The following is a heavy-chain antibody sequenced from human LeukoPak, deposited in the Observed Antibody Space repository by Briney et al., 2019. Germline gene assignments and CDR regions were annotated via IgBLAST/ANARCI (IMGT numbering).Heavy chain of an antibody. CDR3: ARGDHRMMPED. Sequence: ASVKVSCKASGYTFTSYDINWVRQATGQGFEWMGWMNPNSGNTGYAQKFQGRVTMTRNTSTSTAYMELSSLRSEDTAVYYCARGDHRMMPEDWGQGTLVTVSS. D-gene: IGHD2-2*01. V-gene: IGHV1-8*01. CDR1: GYTFTSYD. J-gene: IGHJ4*02. CDR2: MNPNSGNT.